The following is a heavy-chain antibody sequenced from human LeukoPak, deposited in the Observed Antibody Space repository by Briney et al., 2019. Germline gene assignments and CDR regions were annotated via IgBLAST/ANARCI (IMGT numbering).Heavy chain of an antibody. V-gene: IGHV3-11*01. J-gene: IGHJ1*01. CDR2: ISSSGSTI. CDR3: ARSTRRDTEVALAEYFQH. Sequence: PGGSLRLSCAASGFTFSDYDMSWVRQAPGKGLEWVSYISSSGSTIYYADSVKGRFTISRDNAQNSLSLQMNSLRAEDTAVYYCARSTRRDTEVALAEYFQHWGQGTLVTVSS. D-gene: IGHD5-18*01. CDR1: GFTFSDYD.